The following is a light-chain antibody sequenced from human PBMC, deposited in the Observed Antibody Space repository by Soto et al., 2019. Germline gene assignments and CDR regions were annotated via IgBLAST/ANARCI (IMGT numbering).Light chain of an antibody. V-gene: IGLV2-8*01. CDR3: SSFAGSNNFPYV. CDR1: SSDVGAYDY. Sequence: QSVLTQPPSASGSPGQSVTISCTGTSSDVGAYDYVSWYQQHPGKAPKLMIYEINKRPSGLPDRFSASKSRNTAALTVSVRQAEDEADYYCSSFAGSNNFPYVFGTGTKVNV. CDR2: EIN. J-gene: IGLJ1*01.